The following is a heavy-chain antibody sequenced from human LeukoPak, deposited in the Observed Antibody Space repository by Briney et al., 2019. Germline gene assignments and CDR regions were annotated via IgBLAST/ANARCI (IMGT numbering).Heavy chain of an antibody. CDR2: ISGSGGST. CDR1: GFTFSSYA. V-gene: IGHV3-23*01. Sequence: GGSLRLSCAASGFTFSSYAMSWVRQAPGKGLEWVSAISGSGGSTYYADSVKGRFTISRDNSRNTLYLQMNSLRAEDTAVYYCAKDRGVVVVAATPVDYWGQGTLVTVSS. J-gene: IGHJ4*02. D-gene: IGHD2-15*01. CDR3: AKDRGVVVVAATPVDY.